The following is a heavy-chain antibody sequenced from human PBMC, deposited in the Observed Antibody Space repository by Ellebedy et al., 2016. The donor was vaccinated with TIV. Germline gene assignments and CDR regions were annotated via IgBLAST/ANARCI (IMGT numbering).Heavy chain of an antibody. D-gene: IGHD3-10*01. Sequence: GESLKISCAASGFNFRIYSLSWVRQAPGKGLEWVSSISSSGYYIYYAESLGGRFTISRDNAKNSLSLQMDSLGAEDTAIYYCVRESFDSGHFYGDSWGQGTLVTVSS. J-gene: IGHJ5*01. CDR1: GFNFRIYS. CDR3: VRESFDSGHFYGDS. CDR2: ISSSGYYI. V-gene: IGHV3-21*01.